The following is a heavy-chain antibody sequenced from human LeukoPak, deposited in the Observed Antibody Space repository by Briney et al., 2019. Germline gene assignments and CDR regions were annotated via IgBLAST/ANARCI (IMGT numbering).Heavy chain of an antibody. J-gene: IGHJ4*02. D-gene: IGHD6-19*01. CDR1: GGSISSYY. V-gene: IGHV4-59*01. CDR3: ARGRIRGSSGWLY. CDR2: IYSTGST. Sequence: SETLSLTCSVSGGSISSYYWSWIRQPPGKGLEWIGYIYSTGSTNYNPSLKSRVTISVDTSKNQFSLKLTSVTAADTAVYYCARGRIRGSSGWLYWGQGTLVTVSS.